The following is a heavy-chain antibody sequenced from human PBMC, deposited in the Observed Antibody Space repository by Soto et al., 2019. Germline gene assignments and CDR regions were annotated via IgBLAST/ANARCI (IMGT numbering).Heavy chain of an antibody. J-gene: IGHJ4*02. Sequence: ASVKVSFKAAGYTFTTYGFSWVRQAPGQGLECVGWISASNGNTHYSQKFQGRVTMTTDTSTSTAYMELRSLTSGDTAVYYCASEPIYYNDGSGYYPLGYWGQGTLVTVSS. CDR2: ISASNGNT. CDR3: ASEPIYYNDGSGYYPLGY. V-gene: IGHV1-18*04. CDR1: GYTFTTYG. D-gene: IGHD3-22*01.